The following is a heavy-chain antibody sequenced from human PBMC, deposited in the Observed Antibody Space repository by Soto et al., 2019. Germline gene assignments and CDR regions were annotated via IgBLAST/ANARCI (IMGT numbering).Heavy chain of an antibody. CDR3: ATDPHPDYSYFDYYGMDV. Sequence: ASVKVSCKVSGYTLTELSMHWVRQAPGKGLEWMGGFDPEDGDTIYAQKFQGRVTMSEDTSTDTAYMELSSLRSEDTAVYYCATDPHPDYSYFDYYGMDVWGQGTTVTVSS. D-gene: IGHD5-18*01. V-gene: IGHV1-24*01. J-gene: IGHJ6*02. CDR2: FDPEDGDT. CDR1: GYTLTELS.